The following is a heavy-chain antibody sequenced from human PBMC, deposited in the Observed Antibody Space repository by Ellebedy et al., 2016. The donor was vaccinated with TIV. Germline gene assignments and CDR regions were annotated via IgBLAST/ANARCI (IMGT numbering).Heavy chain of an antibody. J-gene: IGHJ3*01. CDR3: ARGSPDYYDNRPYPFDL. D-gene: IGHD3-22*01. CDR1: GFVFHTYA. V-gene: IGHV3-30*04. Sequence: GGSLRLXXAASGFVFHTYAVHWVRQAPGKGLEWVALISFDGSNKLYADSVKGRFTISGDNAKNTLSLQMNSLGGDDTAVYYCARGSPDYYDNRPYPFDLWGQGTMVTVAS. CDR2: ISFDGSNK.